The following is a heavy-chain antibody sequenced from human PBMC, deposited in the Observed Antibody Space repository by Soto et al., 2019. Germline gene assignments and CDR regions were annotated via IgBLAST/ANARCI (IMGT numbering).Heavy chain of an antibody. CDR3: ARMGGAGEGGGDYYYYGMDV. V-gene: IGHV2-26*01. Sequence: QVTLKESGPVLVKPTETLTLTCTVSGFSLSNARMGVSWIRQPPGKALEWLAHIFSNDEKSYSTSLKSRLTISKDTPKSRVVLTMTNRDPVNTAKFSWARMGGAGEGGGDYYYYGMDVGGQGTTVTVPS. CDR2: IFSNDEK. CDR1: GFSLSNARMG. J-gene: IGHJ6*02. D-gene: IGHD3-16*01.